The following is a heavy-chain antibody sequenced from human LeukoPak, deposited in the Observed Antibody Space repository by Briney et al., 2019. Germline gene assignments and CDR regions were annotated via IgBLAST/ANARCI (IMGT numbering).Heavy chain of an antibody. CDR1: GYTFTSYG. CDR3: ASGSYLWGGMDV. J-gene: IGHJ6*02. V-gene: IGHV1-18*01. Sequence: ASVKVSCTASGYTFTSYGISWVRQAPGEGVEWMGWISADSGDRYYAQNFQHRVTMTTDTSTTTGYMELRSLRSDDTAVYYCASGSYLWGGMDVWGQGTTVTVSS. D-gene: IGHD1-26*01. CDR2: ISADSGDR.